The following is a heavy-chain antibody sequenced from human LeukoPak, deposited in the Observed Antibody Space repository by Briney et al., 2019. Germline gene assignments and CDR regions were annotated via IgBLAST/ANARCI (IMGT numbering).Heavy chain of an antibody. CDR2: IYYSGST. CDR3: AREKRGSYCLDY. Sequence: SETLSLTCTVSGGSISSGDYYWSWIRQLPGKGLEWIGYIYYSGSTYYNPSLKSRVTISVDTSKNQFSLKLSSVTAADTAVYYCAREKRGSYCLDYWGQGTLVTVSS. CDR1: GGSISSGDYY. V-gene: IGHV4-30-4*01. J-gene: IGHJ4*02. D-gene: IGHD1-26*01.